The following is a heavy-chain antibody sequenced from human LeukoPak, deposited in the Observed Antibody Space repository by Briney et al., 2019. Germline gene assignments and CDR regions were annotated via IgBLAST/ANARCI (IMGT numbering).Heavy chain of an antibody. CDR2: INTDGSST. V-gene: IGHV3-74*01. J-gene: IGHJ4*02. D-gene: IGHD4-17*01. Sequence: GGSLRLSCAASGFTFSSYWMHWVRQAPGKGLVWVSRINTDGSSTNYADSVKGRFTISRDNSKNTLYLQMNSLRAEDTAVYYCAKLSYGDYLFDYWGQGTLVTVSS. CDR3: AKLSYGDYLFDY. CDR1: GFTFSSYW.